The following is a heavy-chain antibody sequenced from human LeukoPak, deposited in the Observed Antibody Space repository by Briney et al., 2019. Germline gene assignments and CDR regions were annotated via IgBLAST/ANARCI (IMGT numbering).Heavy chain of an antibody. V-gene: IGHV3-66*02. D-gene: IGHD2-21*02. Sequence: PGGSLRLSCAASGFTVSSNYMSWVRQAPGKGLEWVSVIYSGGSTDYADSVKGRFIISRDNSKNTLYLQMNSLRAEDTAVYYCARAWSVVVTAPFDYWGQGTLVTVSS. CDR1: GFTVSSNY. CDR3: ARAWSVVVTAPFDY. CDR2: IYSGGST. J-gene: IGHJ4*02.